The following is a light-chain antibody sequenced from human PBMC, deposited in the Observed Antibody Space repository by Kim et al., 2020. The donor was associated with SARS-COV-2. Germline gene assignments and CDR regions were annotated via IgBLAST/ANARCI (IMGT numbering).Light chain of an antibody. CDR1: QDIKNN. CDR3: QQYQSYPVT. CDR2: AAS. Sequence: GFVGERVTLTCRARQDIKNNLVWFQQKPGKAPRSLIYAASSLQSGVPSKFSGIGSGTDFTLTISSLQPEDFATYYCQQYQSYPVTFGQGTRLEIK. V-gene: IGKV1-16*02. J-gene: IGKJ5*01.